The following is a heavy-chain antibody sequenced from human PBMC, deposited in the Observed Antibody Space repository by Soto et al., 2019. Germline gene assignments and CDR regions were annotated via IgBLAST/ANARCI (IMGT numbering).Heavy chain of an antibody. CDR2: ISSSGSTI. CDR1: GFTFSDYY. J-gene: IGHJ4*02. D-gene: IGHD3-22*01. V-gene: IGHV3-11*01. CDR3: ARARGYYDSSGYYNDY. Sequence: PGGSLRLSCAASGFTFSDYYMSWIRQAPGKGLEWVSYISSSGSTIYYADSVKGRFTISRDNAKNSLYLQMNSLRAEGTAVYYCARARGYYDSSGYYNDYWGQGTLVTVSS.